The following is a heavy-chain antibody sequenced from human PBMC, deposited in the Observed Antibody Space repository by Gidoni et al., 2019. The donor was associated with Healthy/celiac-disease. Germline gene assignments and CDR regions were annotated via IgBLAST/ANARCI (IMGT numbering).Heavy chain of an antibody. CDR3: ARGGGVGYCSSTSCPGPTFDY. V-gene: IGHV1-3*01. CDR2: INAGNGNT. CDR1: GYTFTSYA. Sequence: QVQLVQSGAEVKKPGASVKVSCKASGYTFTSYAMHWVRQAPGQRLEWMGWINAGNGNTKYSQKFQGRVTITRDTAASTAYMELSSLRSEDTAVYYCARGGGVGYCSSTSCPGPTFDYWGQGTLVTVSS. J-gene: IGHJ4*02. D-gene: IGHD2-2*03.